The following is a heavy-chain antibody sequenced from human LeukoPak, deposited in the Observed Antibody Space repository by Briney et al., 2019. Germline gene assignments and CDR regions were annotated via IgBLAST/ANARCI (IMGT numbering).Heavy chain of an antibody. CDR3: ARGAGGIAARPSAFDI. V-gene: IGHV4-4*02. CDR2: IYHSGST. D-gene: IGHD6-6*01. Sequence: SGTLSLTCAVSGGSISRSNWWSWVRQPPGKGLEWIGEIYHSGSTNYNPSLKSRVTISVDTSKNQFSLKLSSVTAADTAVYYCARGAGGIAARPSAFDIWGQGTMVTVSS. J-gene: IGHJ3*02. CDR1: GGSISRSNW.